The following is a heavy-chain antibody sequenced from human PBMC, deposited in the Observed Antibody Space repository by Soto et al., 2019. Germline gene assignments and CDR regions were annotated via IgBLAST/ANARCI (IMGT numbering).Heavy chain of an antibody. V-gene: IGHV4-4*02. Sequence: PSETLSLTCAVSGGSFTSNNWWTWVRQPPGQGLEWIGEIYRTGSTNYNPSLKSRVTIPLDKSENQLSLKVPSLTAADTAVYYCASRDPGTSVDYWGQGTLVTVSS. CDR3: ASRDPGTSVDY. J-gene: IGHJ4*02. CDR1: GGSFTSNNW. CDR2: IYRTGST. D-gene: IGHD1-7*01.